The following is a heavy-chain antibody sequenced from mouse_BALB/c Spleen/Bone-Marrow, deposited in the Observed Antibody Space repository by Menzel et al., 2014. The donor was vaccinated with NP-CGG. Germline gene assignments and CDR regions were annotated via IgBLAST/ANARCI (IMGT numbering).Heavy chain of an antibody. CDR3: ARDYGRTAWFAY. D-gene: IGHD1-1*01. Sequence: EVQGVESGAELVKPGASVKLSCTASGFNIKDTYIHWVKQRPEQGLEWIGGIDPANGNTKYDPKFQGKATITADTSSNTAYLQLSSLTSEDTAVYYCARDYGRTAWFAYWGQGTLVTVSA. CDR2: IDPANGNT. CDR1: GFNIKDTY. V-gene: IGHV14-3*02. J-gene: IGHJ3*01.